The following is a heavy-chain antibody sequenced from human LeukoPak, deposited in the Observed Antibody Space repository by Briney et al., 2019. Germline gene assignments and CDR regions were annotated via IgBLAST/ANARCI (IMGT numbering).Heavy chain of an antibody. CDR3: ARHFTYYYDSSGYPRDAFDI. J-gene: IGHJ3*02. V-gene: IGHV4-59*08. CDR2: IYYSGST. CDR1: GGSMSPYF. D-gene: IGHD3-22*01. Sequence: SETLSLTCTVSGGSMSPYFWSWIRQSPGKGLVWIGYIYYSGSTNYNPSLKSRVTISLDMSMNQFSLKMSSVTAADTALYYCARHFTYYYDSSGYPRDAFDIWGQGTMVTVSS.